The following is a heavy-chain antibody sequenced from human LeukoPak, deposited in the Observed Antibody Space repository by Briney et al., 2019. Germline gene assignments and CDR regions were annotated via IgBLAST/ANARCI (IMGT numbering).Heavy chain of an antibody. CDR1: GFTFSRFN. V-gene: IGHV3-48*04. Sequence: GGSLRLSCAASGFTFSRFNMNWVRQAPGRGLEWVSYISSSSSTIYYADSVKGRFTISRDNAKNSLYLQMNSLRAEDTAVYYCARFDPLHRFDYWGQGTLVTVSS. D-gene: IGHD2-2*01. CDR2: ISSSSSTI. CDR3: ARFDPLHRFDY. J-gene: IGHJ4*02.